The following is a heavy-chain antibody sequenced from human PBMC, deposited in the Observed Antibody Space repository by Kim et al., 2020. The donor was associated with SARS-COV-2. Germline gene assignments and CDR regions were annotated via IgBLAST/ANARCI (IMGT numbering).Heavy chain of an antibody. CDR1: GGTFSSYA. CDR2: IIPIFGTA. D-gene: IGHD4-4*01. Sequence: SVKVSCKASGGTFSSYAISWVRQAPGQGLEWMGGIIPIFGTANYAQKFQGRVTITADESTSTAYMELSSLRSEDTAVYYCTSVTPSVYYYYYGMDVWGQGTTVTVSS. V-gene: IGHV1-69*13. J-gene: IGHJ6*02. CDR3: TSVTPSVYYYYYGMDV.